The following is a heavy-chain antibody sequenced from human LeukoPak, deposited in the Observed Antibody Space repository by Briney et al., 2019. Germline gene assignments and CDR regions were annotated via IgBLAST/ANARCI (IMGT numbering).Heavy chain of an antibody. J-gene: IGHJ4*02. CDR1: GFTFSSYA. V-gene: IGHV3-23*01. Sequence: GGSLRLSCAASGFTFSSYAMSWVRQAPGKGLEWVSAISGSGGSTYYADSVKGRFTISRDNAKNSLYLQMNSLRAEDTAVYYCARGPRGWLQLPVDYWGQGTLVTVSS. D-gene: IGHD5-24*01. CDR3: ARGPRGWLQLPVDY. CDR2: ISGSGGST.